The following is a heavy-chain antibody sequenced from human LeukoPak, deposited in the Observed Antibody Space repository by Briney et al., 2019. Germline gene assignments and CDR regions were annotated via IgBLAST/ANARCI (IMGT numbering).Heavy chain of an antibody. CDR2: ISWNSGSI. CDR1: GFTFDEYT. V-gene: IGHV3-9*01. Sequence: GGSLRLSCAASGFTFDEYTMHWVRQAPGKGLEWVSGISWNSGSIGYADSVKGRFTISRDNAKNSLYLQMNSLRAEDTALYYCAKDMNLMYSYGYDYWGQGTLVTVSS. CDR3: AKDMNLMYSYGYDY. D-gene: IGHD5-18*01. J-gene: IGHJ4*02.